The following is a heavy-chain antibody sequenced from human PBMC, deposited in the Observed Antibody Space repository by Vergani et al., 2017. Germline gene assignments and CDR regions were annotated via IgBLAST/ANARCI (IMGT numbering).Heavy chain of an antibody. CDR2: INHSGST. Sequence: QVQLQQWGAGLLKPSETLSLTCAVYGGSFSGYYWSWIRQPPGKGLEWIGEINHSGSTNYNPSLKSRVTISVDTSKNQFSLKLSSVTAADTAVYYCARGNIVVVPAAMDYFDYWDQGTLVTVSS. V-gene: IGHV4-34*01. D-gene: IGHD2-2*01. CDR1: GGSFSGYY. J-gene: IGHJ4*02. CDR3: ARGNIVVVPAAMDYFDY.